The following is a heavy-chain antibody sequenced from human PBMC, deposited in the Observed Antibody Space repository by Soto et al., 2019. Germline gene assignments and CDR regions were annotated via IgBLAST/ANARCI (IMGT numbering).Heavy chain of an antibody. CDR1: GFTVSSNY. Sequence: GGSLRLSCAASGFTVSSNYMSWVRQAPGKGLEWVSVIYNGGSTYYADSVKGRFTISRDNSKNTLYLQVNSLRAEDTAVYYCARSFCSGGNCYPYYFDYWGQGGLVTVSS. J-gene: IGHJ4*02. V-gene: IGHV3-53*01. CDR2: IYNGGST. D-gene: IGHD2-15*01. CDR3: ARSFCSGGNCYPYYFDY.